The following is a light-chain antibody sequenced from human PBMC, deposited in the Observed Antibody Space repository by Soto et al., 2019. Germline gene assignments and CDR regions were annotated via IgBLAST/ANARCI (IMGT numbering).Light chain of an antibody. J-gene: IGLJ1*01. V-gene: IGLV2-14*03. Sequence: QSVLTQPASVSGSPGQSITISCTGTSSDVGGYNYVSWYQHHPGKAPKLMIYDVSNRPSGVSNRFSGSKSGNTASLTISGLQAEDEADYYCTSHSSSSTLYVFGNGTKVTVL. CDR1: SSDVGGYNY. CDR2: DVS. CDR3: TSHSSSSTLYV.